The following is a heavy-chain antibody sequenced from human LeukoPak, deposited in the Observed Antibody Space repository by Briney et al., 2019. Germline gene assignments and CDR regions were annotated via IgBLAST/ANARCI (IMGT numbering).Heavy chain of an antibody. CDR2: INPNSGGT. J-gene: IGHJ4*02. D-gene: IGHD3-10*01. CDR1: GYTFTGYY. Sequence: ASVTVSCKASGYTFTGYYMHWVRQAPGQGLEWMGWINPNSGGTNYAQKFQGRVTMTRDTSISTAYMELSRLRSDDTAVYYCARAPWGSGSYYNEYFDYWGQGTLVTVSS. CDR3: ARAPWGSGSYYNEYFDY. V-gene: IGHV1-2*02.